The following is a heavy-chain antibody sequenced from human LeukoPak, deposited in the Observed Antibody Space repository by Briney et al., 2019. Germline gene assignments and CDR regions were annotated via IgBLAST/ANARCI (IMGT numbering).Heavy chain of an antibody. CDR2: IKSKADGATT. CDR1: GITFSYAW. V-gene: IGHV3-15*01. CDR3: TKDLPYTGGLALNY. D-gene: IGHD2-2*02. J-gene: IGHJ4*02. Sequence: GGSLRLSCVASGITFSYAWMVWVRQAPGKGLEWVGRIKSKADGATTDYGVPVKGRFTISRDDSKNTLYLQMNSLTTDDTAVYYCTKDLPYTGGLALNYWGQGALATVSS.